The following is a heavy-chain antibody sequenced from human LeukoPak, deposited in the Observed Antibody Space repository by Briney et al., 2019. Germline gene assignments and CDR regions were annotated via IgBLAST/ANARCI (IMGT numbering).Heavy chain of an antibody. J-gene: IGHJ3*01. D-gene: IGHD3-22*01. Sequence: ASVKVSCKASGYTFTSCDINWVRQATGQGLEWMGWMNPNSGNTGYAQKFQGRVTMTRNTSITTTYMELSSLRSEDTAVYYCAVYYFNSSGYVPFWGQGTMVTVSS. CDR3: AVYYFNSSGYVPF. CDR2: MNPNSGNT. V-gene: IGHV1-8*01. CDR1: GYTFTSCD.